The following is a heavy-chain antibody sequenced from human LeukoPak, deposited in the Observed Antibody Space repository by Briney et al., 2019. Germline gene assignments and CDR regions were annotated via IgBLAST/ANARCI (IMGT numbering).Heavy chain of an antibody. Sequence: PGGSLRLSCAASGFTFSSYEMNWVRQAPGKGLEWVSYISSSGSTIYYADSVKGRFTISRDNAKNSLYLQMNSLRAEDTAVYYCASGGVFAGSGSFDYWGQGTLVTVSS. CDR1: GFTFSSYE. CDR2: ISSSGSTI. V-gene: IGHV3-48*03. J-gene: IGHJ4*02. D-gene: IGHD3-10*01. CDR3: ASGGVFAGSGSFDY.